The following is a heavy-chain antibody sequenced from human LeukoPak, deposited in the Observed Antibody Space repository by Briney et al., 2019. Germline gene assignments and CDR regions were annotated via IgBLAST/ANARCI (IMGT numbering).Heavy chain of an antibody. Sequence: SETLSLTCAVYGGSFSGYYWSWIRQPPGKGLEWIGYIYYSGSTNYNPSLKSRVTISVDTSKNQFSLKLSSVTAADTAVYYCARLPQRTYSALPYWGQGTLVTVSS. CDR2: IYYSGST. V-gene: IGHV4-59*08. J-gene: IGHJ4*02. CDR1: GGSFSGYY. CDR3: ARLPQRTYSALPY. D-gene: IGHD4-4*01.